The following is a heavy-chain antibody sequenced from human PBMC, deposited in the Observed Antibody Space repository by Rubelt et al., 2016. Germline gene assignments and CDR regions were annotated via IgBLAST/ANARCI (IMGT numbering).Heavy chain of an antibody. Sequence: QVQLQQWGAGLLKPSETLSLTCAVYGGSFSGYYWSWIRQPPGKGLEWIGEINHSGSTNYNPSRKSRVTISVDTSRNQFSLKLRCVTAGDTAVYYWARGYCTNGVCYGGDYWGQGTLVTVSS. CDR2: INHSGST. CDR1: GGSFSGYY. V-gene: IGHV4-34*01. D-gene: IGHD2-8*01. J-gene: IGHJ4*02. CDR3: ARGYCTNGVCYGGDY.